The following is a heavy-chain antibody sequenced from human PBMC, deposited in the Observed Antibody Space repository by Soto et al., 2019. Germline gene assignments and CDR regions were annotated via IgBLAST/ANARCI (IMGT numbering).Heavy chain of an antibody. J-gene: IGHJ4*02. CDR1: GGSISSGAYY. D-gene: IGHD3-16*01. CDR2: ICYDGST. Sequence: QVQLQESGPGLVKPSQTLSLTCTVSGGSISSGAYYWSWTRKHPGKGLEWIGYICYDGSTYYNPSLKSRATISVDTSKNQFSLMLTSVTAAETAVYFCAREGGDGHDYWGQGTLVTVSS. V-gene: IGHV4-31*03. CDR3: AREGGDGHDY.